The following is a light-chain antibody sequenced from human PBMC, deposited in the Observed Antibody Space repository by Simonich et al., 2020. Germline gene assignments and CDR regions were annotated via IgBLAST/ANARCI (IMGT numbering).Light chain of an antibody. CDR2: GAS. V-gene: IGKV3-15*01. CDR3: QQYNNWPRT. Sequence: EIVMTKSPATLSVAPGKRAPLSCRASQSVSSTLAWYQQKPGQAPRLLIYGASTRATGIPARFIGSGSGTEFTLTLSRLQSEDFAVYYCQQYNNWPRTFGQGTKVEIK. J-gene: IGKJ1*01. CDR1: QSVSST.